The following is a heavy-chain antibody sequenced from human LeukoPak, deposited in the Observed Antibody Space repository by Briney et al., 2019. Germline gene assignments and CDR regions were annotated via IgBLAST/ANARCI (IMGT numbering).Heavy chain of an antibody. Sequence: GASVKVSCKASGYTFTSYGISWVRQAPGQGLEWMGWISAYNGNTNYAQKLQGRVTMTTDTSTSTAYMELRSLRSDDTAVYYCARDQDIVVVPAGKPNPFDYWGQGTLVTVSS. D-gene: IGHD2-2*01. CDR2: ISAYNGNT. V-gene: IGHV1-18*01. J-gene: IGHJ4*02. CDR1: GYTFTSYG. CDR3: ARDQDIVVVPAGKPNPFDY.